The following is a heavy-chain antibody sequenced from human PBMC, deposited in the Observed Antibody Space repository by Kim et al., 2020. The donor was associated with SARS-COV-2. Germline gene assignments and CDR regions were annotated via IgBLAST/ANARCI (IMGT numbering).Heavy chain of an antibody. CDR1: GGSISSGGYY. J-gene: IGHJ3*02. V-gene: IGHV4-31*03. CDR2: IYYSGST. D-gene: IGHD3-10*01. CDR3: ARGAYYGSGSYYNVHKFAFDI. Sequence: SETLSLTCTVSGGSISSGGYYWSWIRQHPGKGLEWIGYIYYSGSTYYNPSLKSRVTISVDTSKNQFSLKLSSVTAADTAVYYCARGAYYGSGSYYNVHKFAFDIWGQGTMVTVSS.